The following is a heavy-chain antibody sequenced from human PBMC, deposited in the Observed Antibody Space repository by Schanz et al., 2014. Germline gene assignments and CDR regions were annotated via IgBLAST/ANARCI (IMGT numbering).Heavy chain of an antibody. CDR3: ARDRMRYCSTASCLHDNWFDP. J-gene: IGHJ5*02. CDR2: ISAYNGNT. V-gene: IGHV1-18*01. D-gene: IGHD2-2*01. CDR1: GYTFTSYG. Sequence: QVQLVQSGAEVKKPGASVKVSCKASGYTFTSYGINWVRQAPGQGLEWMGWISAYNGNTNYAQKLQGRVTMTTDTATGTAYMELRSLRSDDTAVYYCARDRMRYCSTASCLHDNWFDPWGQGTLVIVSS.